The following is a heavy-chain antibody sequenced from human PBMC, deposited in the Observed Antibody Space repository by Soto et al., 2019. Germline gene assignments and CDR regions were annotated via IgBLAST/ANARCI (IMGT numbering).Heavy chain of an antibody. D-gene: IGHD6-6*01. CDR2: ISVSGGTT. V-gene: IGHV3-23*01. CDR3: ATVHSTSRSFDY. J-gene: IGHJ4*02. Sequence: EVHLLDSGGGLIQPGGSLRLSCAASGFTFRNFAMNWVRQAPGKGLEWVSGISVSGGTTYYADSVRGRFTVSRDNSKNSVFLQMSSLRAEDTAVYYCATVHSTSRSFDYWGQGTLVTVSS. CDR1: GFTFRNFA.